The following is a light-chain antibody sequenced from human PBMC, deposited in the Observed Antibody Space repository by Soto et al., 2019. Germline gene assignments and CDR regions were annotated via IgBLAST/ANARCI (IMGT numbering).Light chain of an antibody. CDR1: SSDVGAYNY. Sequence: QSALTQPASVSGSPGQSITISCTGTSSDVGAYNYVSWYQQHPGKAPKLMIYDVSNRPSGVSNRFSGSKSGNTASLTISGLQTEDEADYYCSSYTSSRTLVFGTGTKVTVL. V-gene: IGLV2-14*03. CDR3: SSYTSSRTLV. J-gene: IGLJ1*01. CDR2: DVS.